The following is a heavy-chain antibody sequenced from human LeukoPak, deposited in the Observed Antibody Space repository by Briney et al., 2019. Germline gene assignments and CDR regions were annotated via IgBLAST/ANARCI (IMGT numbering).Heavy chain of an antibody. Sequence: PSETLSLTCTVSGGSISSYYWSWIRQPPGKGLEWIGYICYSGSTNYNPSLKSRVTISVDTSKNQFSLKLSSVTAADTAVYYCAREHPSIVGATDYFDYWGQGTLVTVSS. CDR3: AREHPSIVGATDYFDY. D-gene: IGHD1-26*01. J-gene: IGHJ4*02. CDR1: GGSISSYY. CDR2: ICYSGST. V-gene: IGHV4-59*01.